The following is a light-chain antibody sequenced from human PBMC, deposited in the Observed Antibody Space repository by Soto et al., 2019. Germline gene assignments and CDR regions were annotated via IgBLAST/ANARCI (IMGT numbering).Light chain of an antibody. V-gene: IGKV3-15*01. Sequence: EIVMTQSPATLSVSPGERATLSCRASQSVDTNLAWYQQKPGQAPRLLIYDASTWATGIPARFSVSGSGTEFTLTISSLQSEDFAMYYCQQYSHWPSFGPGTKVDI. CDR2: DAS. J-gene: IGKJ3*01. CDR3: QQYSHWPS. CDR1: QSVDTN.